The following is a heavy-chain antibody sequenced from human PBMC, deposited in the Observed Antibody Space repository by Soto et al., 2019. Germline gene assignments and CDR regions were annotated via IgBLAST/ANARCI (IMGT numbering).Heavy chain of an antibody. V-gene: IGHV4-59*01. D-gene: IGHD3-9*01. J-gene: IGHJ4*02. CDR2: IYYSGST. Sequence: SETLSLTCTVSGGSISSYYWSWIRQPPGKGLEWIGYIYYSGSTNYNPSLKSRVTISVDTSKNQFSLKLSSVTAADMAVYYCARHILTGYNYFDYWGQGTLVTVSS. CDR1: GGSISSYY. CDR3: ARHILTGYNYFDY.